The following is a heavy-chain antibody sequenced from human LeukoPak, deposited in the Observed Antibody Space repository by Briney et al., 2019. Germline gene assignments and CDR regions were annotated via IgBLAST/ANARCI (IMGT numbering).Heavy chain of an antibody. Sequence: SETLSLTCAVYGGSFSGYYWSWIRQPAGKGLEWIGRIYTSGSTNYNPSLKSRVTMSVDTSKNQFSLKLSSVTAADTAVYYCAGNPPQWLVPYFDYWGQGTLVTVSS. V-gene: IGHV4-59*10. J-gene: IGHJ4*02. CDR2: IYTSGST. D-gene: IGHD6-19*01. CDR1: GGSFSGYY. CDR3: AGNPPQWLVPYFDY.